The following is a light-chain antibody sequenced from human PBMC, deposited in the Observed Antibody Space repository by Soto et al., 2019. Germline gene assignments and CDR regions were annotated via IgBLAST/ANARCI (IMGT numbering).Light chain of an antibody. J-gene: IGKJ1*01. CDR1: QTIDSSY. CDR2: GAS. V-gene: IGKV3-20*01. Sequence: EIVLTQSPGTLSLSPGERATLSCRASQTIDSSYLAWYQQKPGQTPRLLIYGASSRPTGIPDRFSGSGSGTDFTLTISRLEPEDFAVYSCQQSYATPWTFGQGTKVEVK. CDR3: QQSYATPWT.